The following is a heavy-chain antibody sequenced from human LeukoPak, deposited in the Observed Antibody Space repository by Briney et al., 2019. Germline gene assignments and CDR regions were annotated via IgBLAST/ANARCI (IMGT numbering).Heavy chain of an antibody. V-gene: IGHV1-2*02. D-gene: IGHD2-15*01. J-gene: IGHJ1*01. CDR3: AKVGYCSGGSCNPEYFQH. Sequence: ASVKVSCKASGYTFIGYYMHWVRQAPGQGLECMGWINPNSGGTNYAQKFQGRVTMTRDTSISTAYMELSRLRSDDTAVYYCAKVGYCSGGSCNPEYFQHWGQGTLVTVSS. CDR1: GYTFIGYY. CDR2: INPNSGGT.